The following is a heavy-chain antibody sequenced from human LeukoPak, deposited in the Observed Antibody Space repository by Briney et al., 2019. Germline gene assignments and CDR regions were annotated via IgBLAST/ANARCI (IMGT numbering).Heavy chain of an antibody. CDR1: GFTFSSYG. CDR2: IRYDGSNK. J-gene: IGHJ6*02. V-gene: IGHV3-30*02. D-gene: IGHD3-16*02. CDR3: AKARGDDYVWGSYRWDYYGMDV. Sequence: GGSLRLSCAASGFTFSSYGMHWVRQAPGKGLEWVAFIRYDGSNKYYADSVKGRFTISRDNSKNTLYLQMNSLRAEDTAVYYCAKARGDDYVWGSYRWDYYGMDVWGQGTTVTVPS.